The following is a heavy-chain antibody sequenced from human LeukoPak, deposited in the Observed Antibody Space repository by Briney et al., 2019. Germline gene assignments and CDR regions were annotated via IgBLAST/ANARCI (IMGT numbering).Heavy chain of an antibody. Sequence: NPGRSLRLSCAASGFTFSDYYMSWIRQAPETGLEWLSYTSPSGGTIYYTDSVKGRFTMSRDNAQNALYLEMNSLRAEDTAVYYCAREKKTEWTTGAFDMWGQGTMVIVSS. V-gene: IGHV3-11*01. CDR3: AREKKTEWTTGAFDM. CDR1: GFTFSDYY. CDR2: TSPSGGTI. D-gene: IGHD3-3*01. J-gene: IGHJ3*02.